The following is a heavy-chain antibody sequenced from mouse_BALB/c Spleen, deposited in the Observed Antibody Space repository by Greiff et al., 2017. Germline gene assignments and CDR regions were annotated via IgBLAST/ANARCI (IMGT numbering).Heavy chain of an antibody. D-gene: IGHD2-14*01. J-gene: IGHJ3*01. Sequence: QVQLQQSGAELMKPGASVKISCKATGYTFSSYWIEWVKQRPGHGLEWIGEILPGSGSTNYNEKFKGKATFTADTSSNTAYMQLSSLTSEDSAVYYCARWDRYDEGAWFAYWGQGTLVTVSA. CDR3: ARWDRYDEGAWFAY. CDR1: GYTFSSYW. V-gene: IGHV1-9*01. CDR2: ILPGSGST.